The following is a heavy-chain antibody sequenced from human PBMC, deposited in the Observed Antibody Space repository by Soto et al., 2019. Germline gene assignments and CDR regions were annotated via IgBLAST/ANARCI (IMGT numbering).Heavy chain of an antibody. CDR1: GFTFSDHY. CDR3: ARDQGYCSGGSCYVAGY. V-gene: IGHV3-48*01. Sequence: GGSLRLSCAASGFTFSDHYMDWVRQAPGEGLEWVSYISSSSSTIYYADSVKGRFTISRDNAKNSLYLQMNSLRAEDTAVYYCARDQGYCSGGSCYVAGYWGQGTLVTVSS. D-gene: IGHD2-15*01. J-gene: IGHJ4*02. CDR2: ISSSSSTI.